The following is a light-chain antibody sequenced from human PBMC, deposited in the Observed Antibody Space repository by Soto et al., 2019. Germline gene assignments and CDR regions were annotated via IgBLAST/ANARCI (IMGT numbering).Light chain of an antibody. V-gene: IGLV1-47*01. Sequence: QSVLTQPPSASGTPGQRVTISCSGGATNIGRNHVYWYQQFPGVAPRLLIYRNNQRPSGVPDRISGSKFGTSASLAISGLRSEDEADYYCATWDDSLSGHVVFGGGTKVTVL. CDR2: RNN. CDR1: ATNIGRNH. J-gene: IGLJ2*01. CDR3: ATWDDSLSGHVV.